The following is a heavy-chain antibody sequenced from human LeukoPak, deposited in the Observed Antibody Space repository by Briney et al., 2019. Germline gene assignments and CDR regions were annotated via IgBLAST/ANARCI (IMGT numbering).Heavy chain of an antibody. V-gene: IGHV4-59*08. Sequence: SETPSLTCIVSGGSISSYYWSWIRQPPGKGLEWIGYIYSSGSTDYNPSLKSRATISLDTPNHQFSLKLPSVTAAVTAVYYCARHVGIHLWSLYFDYWGQGSLVTVSS. CDR2: IYSSGST. D-gene: IGHD5-18*01. J-gene: IGHJ4*02. CDR1: GGSISSYY. CDR3: ARHVGIHLWSLYFDY.